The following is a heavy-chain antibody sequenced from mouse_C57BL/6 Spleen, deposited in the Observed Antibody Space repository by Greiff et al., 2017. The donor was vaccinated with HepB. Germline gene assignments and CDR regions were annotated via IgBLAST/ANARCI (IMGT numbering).Heavy chain of an antibody. CDR1: GYTFTSYW. J-gene: IGHJ2*01. CDR3: ARREVGRLDY. CDR2: IDPSDSYT. D-gene: IGHD4-1*01. Sequence: VQLQQSGAELVKPGASVKLSCKASGYTFTSYWMQWVKQRPGQGLEWIGEIDPSDSYTNYNQKFKGKATLTVDTSSSTAYMQLSSLTSEDSAVYYCARREVGRLDYWGQGTTLTVSS. V-gene: IGHV1-50*01.